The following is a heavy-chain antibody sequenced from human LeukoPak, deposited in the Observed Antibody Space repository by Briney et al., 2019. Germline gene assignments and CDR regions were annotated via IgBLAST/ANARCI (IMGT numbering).Heavy chain of an antibody. V-gene: IGHV3-48*04. CDR3: ASLEYCSSTSCYSFDY. CDR1: GFTFSPYS. CDR2: ISGRTSTI. J-gene: IGHJ4*02. Sequence: GGSLRLSCVVSGFTFSPYSMNWVRQAPGKGLEWVAYISGRTSTIYYADSVKGRFTISRDNAKNSLYLQMNSLRAEDTAVYYCASLEYCSSTSCYSFDYWGQGTLVTVSS. D-gene: IGHD2-2*01.